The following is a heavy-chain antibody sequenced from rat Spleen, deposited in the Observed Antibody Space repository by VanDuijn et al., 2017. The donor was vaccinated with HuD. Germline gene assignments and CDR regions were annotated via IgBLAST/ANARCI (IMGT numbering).Heavy chain of an antibody. V-gene: IGHV2-1*01. CDR3: ARADVAGLSTDGI. Sequence: QVQLKESRPGLVQPSQTLSLICTVSGFSLISNSVHWVRQPPGKGLEWMGGIWGDGSTDYNSPLKSRLSISRDTSKSQIYLKMNSLQIEDTATYFCARADVAGLSTDGIWGQGIMVTVSS. J-gene: IGHJ2*01. CDR2: IWGDGST. CDR1: GFSLISNS. D-gene: IGHD1-2*01.